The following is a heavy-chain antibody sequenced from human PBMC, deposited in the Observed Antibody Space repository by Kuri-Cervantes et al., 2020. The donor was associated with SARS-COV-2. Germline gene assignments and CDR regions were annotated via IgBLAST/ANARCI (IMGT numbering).Heavy chain of an antibody. D-gene: IGHD5-12*01. CDR1: GGSIRSGDYY. CDR2: IYYSGST. CDR3: ARRRRGYLSTYYFDY. Sequence: SETLSLTCTVSGGSIRSGDYYWSWIRQPPGKGLEWIGYIYYSGSTYYNPSLKSRVTISVDTSMYQFSLKLSSVTAADTAVYFCARRRRGYLSTYYFDYWGQGTLVTVSS. V-gene: IGHV4-30-4*01. J-gene: IGHJ4*02.